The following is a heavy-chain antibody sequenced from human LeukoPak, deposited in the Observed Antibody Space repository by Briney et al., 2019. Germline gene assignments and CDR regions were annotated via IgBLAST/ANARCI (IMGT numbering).Heavy chain of an antibody. D-gene: IGHD6-19*01. CDR1: GFTFGDYV. J-gene: IGHJ4*02. CDR3: TTYSSRWFRHFDY. V-gene: IGHV3-49*04. CDR2: IKSYTFGGTT. Sequence: PGGSLRLSCTGSGFTFGDYVMSWVRQAPGKGLEWVAFIKSYTFGGTTEYAASVKGRFTLSRDESKSIAYLQMNSLKTEDTAVYHCTTYSSRWFRHFDYWGQGTLVTVSS.